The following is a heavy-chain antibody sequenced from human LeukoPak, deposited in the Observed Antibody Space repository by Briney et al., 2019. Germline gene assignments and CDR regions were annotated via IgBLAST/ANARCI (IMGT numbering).Heavy chain of an antibody. D-gene: IGHD3-10*01. CDR2: IYHSGST. Sequence: PSETLSLTCAVYGGSFSGYYWSWIRQPPGKGLEWIGEIYHSGSTNYNPSLKSRVTISVDTSKNQFSLKLSSVTAADTPVYYCARDQARSGLYYYMDVWGKGTTVTVSS. CDR3: ARDQARSGLYYYMDV. V-gene: IGHV4-34*01. CDR1: GGSFSGYY. J-gene: IGHJ6*03.